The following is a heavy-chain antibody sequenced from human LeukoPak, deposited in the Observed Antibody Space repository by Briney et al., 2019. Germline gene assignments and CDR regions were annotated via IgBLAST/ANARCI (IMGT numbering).Heavy chain of an antibody. CDR2: IYYSGST. CDR3: ARVPLYCSGGSCYREYYFDY. V-gene: IGHV4-59*01. D-gene: IGHD2-15*01. Sequence: SETLSLTCTVSGGSISSYYWSWIRQPPGKGLEWIGYIYYSGSTNYNPSLKSRVTISVDTSKNQSSLKLSSVTAADTAVYYCARVPLYCSGGSCYREYYFDYWGQGTLVTVSS. CDR1: GGSISSYY. J-gene: IGHJ4*02.